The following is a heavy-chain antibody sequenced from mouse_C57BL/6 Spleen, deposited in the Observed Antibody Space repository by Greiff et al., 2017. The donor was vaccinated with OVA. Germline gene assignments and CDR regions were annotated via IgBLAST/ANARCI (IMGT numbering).Heavy chain of an antibody. Sequence: EVQLQQSGPELVKPGASVKISCKASGYTFTDYYMNWVKQSHGQSLEWIGDINPNNGGTSYNQKFKGKATLTVDKSSSTAYMELRSLTSEDSAVYYCASTTVVDAWFAYWGKGTLVTVSA. CDR2: INPNNGGT. J-gene: IGHJ3*01. CDR3: ASTTVVDAWFAY. V-gene: IGHV1-26*01. CDR1: GYTFTDYY. D-gene: IGHD1-1*01.